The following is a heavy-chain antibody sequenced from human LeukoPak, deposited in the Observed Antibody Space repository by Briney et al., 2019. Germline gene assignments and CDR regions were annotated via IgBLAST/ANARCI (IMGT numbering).Heavy chain of an antibody. J-gene: IGHJ4*02. CDR1: GGSFSGCY. CDR3: ARVDYGDYGFLDY. D-gene: IGHD4-17*01. V-gene: IGHV4-34*01. CDR2: INHSGST. Sequence: PSETLSLTCAVHGGSFSGCYWSWIRQPPGKGLEWIGEINHSGSTNYNPSLKSRVTISVDTSKNQFSLKLSSVTAADTAVYYCARVDYGDYGFLDYWGQGTLVTVSS.